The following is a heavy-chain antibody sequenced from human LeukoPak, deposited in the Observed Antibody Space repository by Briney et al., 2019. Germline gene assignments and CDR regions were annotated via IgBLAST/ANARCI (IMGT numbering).Heavy chain of an antibody. D-gene: IGHD3-10*01. V-gene: IGHV4-34*01. CDR2: INHSGST. J-gene: IGHJ4*02. Sequence: PSETLSLTCTVSGGSISSYYWSWIRQPPGKGLEWIGEINHSGSTNYNPSLKSRVTISVDTSKNQFSLKLSSVTAADTAVYYCARRMVRGVRLDYWGQGTLVTVSS. CDR3: ARRMVRGVRLDY. CDR1: GGSISSYY.